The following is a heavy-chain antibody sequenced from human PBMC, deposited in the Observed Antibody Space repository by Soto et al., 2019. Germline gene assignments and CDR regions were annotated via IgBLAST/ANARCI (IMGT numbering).Heavy chain of an antibody. CDR1: GFTFSSYA. D-gene: IGHD6-19*01. Sequence: GGSLRLSCAASGFTFSSYAMSWVRQAPGKGLEWVSAISGSGGSTYYADSVKGRFTISRDNSKNRLYLRMNSLRAEDTAVYYCAKDRTQVVAGYFDYWGQGTLVTVSS. V-gene: IGHV3-23*01. J-gene: IGHJ4*02. CDR2: ISGSGGST. CDR3: AKDRTQVVAGYFDY.